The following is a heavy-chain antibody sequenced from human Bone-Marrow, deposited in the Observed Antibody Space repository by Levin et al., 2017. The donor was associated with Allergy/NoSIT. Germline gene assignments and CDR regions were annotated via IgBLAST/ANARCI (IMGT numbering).Heavy chain of an antibody. CDR1: GFTFDDYA. J-gene: IGHJ6*02. CDR3: VKDAGTGVYYYYGMDV. D-gene: IGHD6-13*01. V-gene: IGHV3-9*01. CDR2: ISWNSGSI. Sequence: TGGSLRLSCAASGFTFDDYAMHWVRQAPGKGLEWVSGISWNSGSIGYADSVKGRFTISRDNAKNSLYLQMNSLRAEDTALYYCVKDAGTGVYYYYGMDVWGQGTTVTVSS.